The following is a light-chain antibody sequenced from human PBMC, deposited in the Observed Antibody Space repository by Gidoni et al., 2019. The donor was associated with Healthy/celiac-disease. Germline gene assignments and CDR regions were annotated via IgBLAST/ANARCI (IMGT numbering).Light chain of an antibody. J-gene: IGLJ1*01. CDR2: DVS. CDR1: SSDVGGYNY. CDR3: SSYTSSSTPYV. V-gene: IGLV2-14*03. Sequence: QSALTHPARVSGSPGQTITIACPGTSSDVGGYNYVSWYQQHPGKAPKLMIYDVSNRPSGVSNRFSGSKSGNTASLTISGLQAEDEADYYCSSYTSSSTPYVFGTGTKVNVL.